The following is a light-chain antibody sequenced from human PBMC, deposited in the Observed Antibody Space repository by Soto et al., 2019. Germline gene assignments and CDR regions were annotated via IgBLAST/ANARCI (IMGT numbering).Light chain of an antibody. J-gene: IGKJ1*01. CDR1: RSLSSSY. CDR3: HQYSIAET. Sequence: IVLTQSPATLSLSPGERATLFCRASRSLSSSYLAWYQQKPGQALRLLIYAASTRATGIPHRFTGGGSGTDFTIAISRLEPEDFEVYYCHQYSIAETVGQGTKVEV. V-gene: IGKV3-20*01. CDR2: AAS.